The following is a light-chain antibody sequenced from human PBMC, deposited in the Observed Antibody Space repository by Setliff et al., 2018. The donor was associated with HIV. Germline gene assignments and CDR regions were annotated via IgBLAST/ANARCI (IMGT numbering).Light chain of an antibody. CDR1: SSDVGGYNY. J-gene: IGLJ1*01. Sequence: QSVLTQPASVSGSPGQSITISCIGTSSDVGGYNYVSWYQHHPGKAPKLMIYDVSARPSGVSNRFSGSKSGNAASLTISGLQAEDEAVYYCSSYTTSSFLYVFGTGTKVTV. CDR2: DVS. CDR3: SSYTTSSFLYV. V-gene: IGLV2-14*03.